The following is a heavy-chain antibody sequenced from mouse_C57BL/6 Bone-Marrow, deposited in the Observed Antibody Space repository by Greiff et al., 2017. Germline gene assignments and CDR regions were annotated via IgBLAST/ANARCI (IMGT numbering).Heavy chain of an antibody. CDR3: AKREVYYYGSPWFAY. CDR1: GYTFTSYD. D-gene: IGHD1-1*01. CDR2: IYPRDGST. J-gene: IGHJ3*01. Sequence: QVQLQQSGPELVKPGASVKLSCKASGYTFTSYDINWVKQRPGQGLEWIGWIYPRDGSTKYNEKFKGKATLTVDTSSSTAYMELHRLTSEDSAVYFCAKREVYYYGSPWFAYWGQGTLVTVSA. V-gene: IGHV1-85*01.